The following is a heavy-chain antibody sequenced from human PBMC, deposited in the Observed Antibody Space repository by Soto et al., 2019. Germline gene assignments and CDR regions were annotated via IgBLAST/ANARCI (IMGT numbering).Heavy chain of an antibody. CDR1: GYTFTSYD. J-gene: IGHJ5*01. CDR2: MSPKTANT. Sequence: ASVKVSCKASGYTFTSYDISWVRQTAGQGLEWMGWMSPKTANTGYAQKFQDRVTMTRSTSISTAYMELSSLTSEDTAVYYCTGGPPNWGLASWGKGTRVTVSS. CDR3: TGGPPNWGLAS. V-gene: IGHV1-8*01. D-gene: IGHD7-27*01.